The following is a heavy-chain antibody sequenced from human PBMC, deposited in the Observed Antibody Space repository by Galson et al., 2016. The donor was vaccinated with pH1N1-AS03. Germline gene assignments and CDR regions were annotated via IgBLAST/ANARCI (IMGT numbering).Heavy chain of an antibody. CDR3: ARQRAELGTHDY. CDR1: GGSIRNYY. Sequence: LSLTCTVSGGSIRNYYWSWIRQPPGKGLEFIGEINHSGDAKYNPSLQSRVTISVDKSKNQFSLKVNSVSAADTALYYCARQRAELGTHDYWGQGTLFIVSS. V-gene: IGHV4-34*01. CDR2: INHSGDA. J-gene: IGHJ4*02. D-gene: IGHD7-27*01.